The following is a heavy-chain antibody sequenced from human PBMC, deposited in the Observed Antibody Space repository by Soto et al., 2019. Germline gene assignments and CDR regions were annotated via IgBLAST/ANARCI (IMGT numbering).Heavy chain of an antibody. J-gene: IGHJ4*02. CDR2: IFWNDEK. V-gene: IGHV2-5*01. CDR1: GFSLSTSGVG. D-gene: IGHD1-1*01. CDR3: ARRDGYNSSHFEY. Sequence: QITLKESGPTLVKPTQTLTLTCTFSGFSLSTSGVGVAWVRQHPGQALQWLAFIFWNDEKHYRPYLKSRVTIIKDTSKNQVVLTMTNVVTMDTGRYYFARRDGYNSSHFEYWGQGALVTVS.